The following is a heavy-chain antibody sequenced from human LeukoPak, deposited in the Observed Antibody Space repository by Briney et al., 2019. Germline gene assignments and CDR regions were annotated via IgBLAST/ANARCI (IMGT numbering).Heavy chain of an antibody. D-gene: IGHD3-22*01. Sequence: ASVKVSCKASGYTFTGYYMHWVRQAPGQGLEWMGIINPSGGSTSYAQKFQGRVTMTRDTSTSTVYTELSSLRSEDTAVYYCARRAPQVNYYDSSGEIDYWGQGTLVTVSS. CDR2: INPSGGST. CDR1: GYTFTGYY. CDR3: ARRAPQVNYYDSSGEIDY. V-gene: IGHV1-46*01. J-gene: IGHJ4*02.